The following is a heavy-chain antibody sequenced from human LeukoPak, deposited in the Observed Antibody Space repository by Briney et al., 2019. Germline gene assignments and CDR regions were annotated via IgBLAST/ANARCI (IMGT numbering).Heavy chain of an antibody. CDR3: AVLRYGGNSGAIHWFDP. J-gene: IGHJ5*02. CDR1: GGSISSYY. Sequence: SETLSLTCTVSGGSISSYYWSWIRQPPGKGLEWIGYIYYSGSTNYNPSLKSRVTISVDTSKNQFSLKLSSVTAADTAVYYCAVLRYGGNSGAIHWFDPWGQGTLVTVSS. V-gene: IGHV4-59*12. D-gene: IGHD4-23*01. CDR2: IYYSGST.